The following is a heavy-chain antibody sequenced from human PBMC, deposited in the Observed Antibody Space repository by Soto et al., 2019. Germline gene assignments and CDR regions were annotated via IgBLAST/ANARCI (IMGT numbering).Heavy chain of an antibody. CDR3: KTASSGWYKPAFDI. Sequence: HPGGSLRLSCAASGFTFSSYAMHWVRQAPGKGLEWVAVISYDGSNKYSADSVKGRFTISRDNSKNTLYLQMNSLRAEDTAVYYCKTASSGWYKPAFDIWGEGRM. CDR1: GFTFSSYA. J-gene: IGHJ3*02. D-gene: IGHD6-19*01. V-gene: IGHV3-30-3*01. CDR2: ISYDGSNK.